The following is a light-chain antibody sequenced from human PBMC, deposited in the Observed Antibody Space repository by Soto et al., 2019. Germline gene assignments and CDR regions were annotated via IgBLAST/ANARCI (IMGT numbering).Light chain of an antibody. CDR2: GAS. CDR1: QSVSAGY. CDR3: QQYGSSPT. J-gene: IGKJ1*01. Sequence: EIVLTQSPGTLSLSPGERATLSCRASQSVSAGYFAWYQQKPGQAPRLLIYGASNRVSGIPDRFSGSGSGTDFTLTISSLEPEDFAVYYCQQYGSSPTFGQGTKVVIK. V-gene: IGKV3-20*01.